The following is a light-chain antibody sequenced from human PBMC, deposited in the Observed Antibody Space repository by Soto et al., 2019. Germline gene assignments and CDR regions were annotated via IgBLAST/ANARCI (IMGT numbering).Light chain of an antibody. CDR1: QSVLYSSNNKNY. CDR2: WAS. CDR3: HPYYDTPFT. J-gene: IGKJ3*01. Sequence: DIVMTQSPDSLAVSLGERATINCKSSQSVLYSSNNKNYLAWYQQKPGQPPKLLIYWASTRESGVPDRFSGSGSGTDFTLTISTLQAEDVAVYYCHPYYDTPFTFGPGTRVDIK. V-gene: IGKV4-1*01.